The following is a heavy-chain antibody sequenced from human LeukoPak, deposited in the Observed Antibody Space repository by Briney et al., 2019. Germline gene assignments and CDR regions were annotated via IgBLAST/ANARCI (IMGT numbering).Heavy chain of an antibody. J-gene: IGHJ3*02. D-gene: IGHD3-10*01. CDR3: ARDWGYYYGSGSYSQYDAFDI. CDR1: GGSISSYY. Sequence: SETLSLTCTVSGGSISSYYWSWIRQPPGKGLEWIGYIYYSGSTNYNPSLKSRVTISVDTSKNQFSLRLSSVTAADTAVYYCARDWGYYYGSGSYSQYDAFDIWGQGTMVTVSS. CDR2: IYYSGST. V-gene: IGHV4-59*12.